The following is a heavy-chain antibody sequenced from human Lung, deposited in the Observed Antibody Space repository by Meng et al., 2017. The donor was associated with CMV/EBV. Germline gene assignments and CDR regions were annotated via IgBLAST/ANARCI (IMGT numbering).Heavy chain of an antibody. J-gene: IGHJ4*02. CDR1: GLSVSSKY. CDR2: IYSNNNT. V-gene: IGHV3-53*01. CDR3: AREVGLHFDY. D-gene: IGHD1-26*01. Sequence: SCAASGLSVSSKYMSWVRQAPGKGLEWVSVIYSNNNTYYADSVKGRFTISRDNSKNTLYFQMNCLRAEDSAVYYYAREVGLHFDYWGQGTLVTVSS.